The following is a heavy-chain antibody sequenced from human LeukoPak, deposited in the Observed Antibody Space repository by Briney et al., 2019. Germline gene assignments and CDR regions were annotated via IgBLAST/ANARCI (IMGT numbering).Heavy chain of an antibody. Sequence: PGGSLRLSCTASGFTFSINAMSWVRQAPGKGLEWVSGISGSGGSTYYADSVRGRFTISRDNSKNTLYLHVNSLRAEDTAIYYCAGGYYFESSGFSIPFDYWGQEPLVTVSS. D-gene: IGHD3-22*01. CDR3: AGGYYFESSGFSIPFDY. CDR2: ISGSGGST. J-gene: IGHJ4*02. V-gene: IGHV3-23*01. CDR1: GFTFSINA.